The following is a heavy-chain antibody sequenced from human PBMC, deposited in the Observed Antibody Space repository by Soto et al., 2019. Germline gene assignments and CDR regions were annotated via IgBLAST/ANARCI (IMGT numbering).Heavy chain of an antibody. Sequence: ASVKVSCKASGYTFTSYGISWVRQAPGQGLEWMGWISAYNGNTNYAQKLQGRVTMTPDTSTSTAYMELRSLRSDDTAVYYCARDNYGSGSYLAPLVDYWGQGTLVTVSS. D-gene: IGHD3-10*01. CDR2: ISAYNGNT. CDR1: GYTFTSYG. CDR3: ARDNYGSGSYLAPLVDY. V-gene: IGHV1-18*01. J-gene: IGHJ4*02.